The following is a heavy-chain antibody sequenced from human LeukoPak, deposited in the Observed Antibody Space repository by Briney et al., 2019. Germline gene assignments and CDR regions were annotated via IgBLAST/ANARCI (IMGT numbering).Heavy chain of an antibody. CDR3: AKSDWFDP. V-gene: IGHV3-74*01. Sequence: GGSLRLSCATSGFTFGNYWMSRLRQAPGKGLVWASRIRSDGGATTYAESVKGRFTISRDNARNTLYLQMNSLRVDDTAVYYCAKSDWFDPCGRGILVTVSS. CDR1: GFTFGNYW. J-gene: IGHJ5*02. CDR2: IRSDGGAT.